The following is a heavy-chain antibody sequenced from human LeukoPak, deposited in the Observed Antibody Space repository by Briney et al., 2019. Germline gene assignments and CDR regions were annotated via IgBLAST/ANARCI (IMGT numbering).Heavy chain of an antibody. CDR1: GYSTSSGYY. J-gene: IGHJ4*02. V-gene: IGHV4-38-2*02. Sequence: SETLSLTCTVSGYSTSSGYYWGWIRQPPGKGLEWIGSIYHSGSTYYNPSLKSRVTISVDTSKNQFSLKLSSVTAADTAVYYCAREATTFCFDYWGQGTLVTVSS. CDR3: AREATTFCFDY. D-gene: IGHD1-26*01. CDR2: IYHSGST.